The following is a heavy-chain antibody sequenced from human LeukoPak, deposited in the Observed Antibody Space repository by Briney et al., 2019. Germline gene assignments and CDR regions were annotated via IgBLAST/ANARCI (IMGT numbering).Heavy chain of an antibody. J-gene: IGHJ4*02. CDR2: TYSSGST. Sequence: GGPLRLSCAASDFTVSSNSMSWVRQAPGKGLEWVSVTYSSGSTHYADSVKGRFTISRDSSKNTLYLQMNSLRAEDTAVYYCATESYGGAWGQGTLVTVSS. CDR1: DFTVSSNS. CDR3: ATESYGGA. D-gene: IGHD1-26*01. V-gene: IGHV3-53*01.